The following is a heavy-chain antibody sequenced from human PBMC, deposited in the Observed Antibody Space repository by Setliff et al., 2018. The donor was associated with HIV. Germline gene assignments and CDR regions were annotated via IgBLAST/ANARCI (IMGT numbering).Heavy chain of an antibody. V-gene: IGHV4-30-4*08. Sequence: SETLSLTCTVSGGSISSANYYWSWIRQPPGKGLEWIGYIYYNGNAYYYNPSLKSRTTISLDTSMNQFSLKLTSVTAADTAVYYCGRVAGYCAPSRCYGYNAFDIWGPGTMVTVSS. CDR1: GGSISSANYY. CDR3: GRVAGYCAPSRCYGYNAFDI. J-gene: IGHJ3*02. D-gene: IGHD2-15*01. CDR2: IYYNGNAY.